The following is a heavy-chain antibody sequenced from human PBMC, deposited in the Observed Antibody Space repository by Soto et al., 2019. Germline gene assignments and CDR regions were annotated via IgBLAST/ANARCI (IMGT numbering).Heavy chain of an antibody. D-gene: IGHD3-9*01. Sequence: GGSLXLXCAASGFTLSNYGMHWVRQAPGKGLEWVTVIWYDGSNKYYADSVKGRFTISRDNSKNTLYLQMNSLRAEDTAVYYCARDRVRYFDWLLSLDYYGMDVWGQGTTVTAP. CDR3: ARDRVRYFDWLLSLDYYGMDV. V-gene: IGHV3-33*01. J-gene: IGHJ6*02. CDR1: GFTLSNYG. CDR2: IWYDGSNK.